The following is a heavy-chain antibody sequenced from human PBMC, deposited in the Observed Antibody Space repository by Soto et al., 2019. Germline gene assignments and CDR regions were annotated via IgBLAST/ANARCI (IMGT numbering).Heavy chain of an antibody. CDR2: VSESGGST. CDR3: AKRSPYSSGWYSPIFDY. J-gene: IGHJ4*02. D-gene: IGHD6-13*01. CDR1: GFSFSDYA. V-gene: IGHV3-23*01. Sequence: PGGSLRLSCAASGFSFSDYAMSWVRQAPGKGLEWVSVVSESGGSTHYADSVRGRFTVSRDNSKNSLSLRMNSLRDEDTAVYFYAKRSPYSSGWYSPIFDYWGQGALVTVSS.